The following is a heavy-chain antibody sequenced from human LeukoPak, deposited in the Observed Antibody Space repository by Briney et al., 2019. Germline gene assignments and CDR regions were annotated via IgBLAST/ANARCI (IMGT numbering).Heavy chain of an antibody. J-gene: IGHJ4*02. Sequence: GGSLRLSCAASGFTFSSYGMHWVRQAPGKGLEWVAVIWYDGSDKFYADSVKGRFTISRDNSKNTLYLQMNSLRAEDTAVYYCAVRNRSSWSPFDFWGQGTLVTVSS. CDR2: IWYDGSDK. V-gene: IGHV3-33*01. D-gene: IGHD6-13*01. CDR3: AVRNRSSWSPFDF. CDR1: GFTFSSYG.